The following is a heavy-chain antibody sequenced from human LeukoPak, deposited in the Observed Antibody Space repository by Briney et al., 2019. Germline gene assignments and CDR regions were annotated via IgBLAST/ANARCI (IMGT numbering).Heavy chain of an antibody. V-gene: IGHV4-59*01. CDR3: ARNTYYYGSGAMTDY. CDR2: IYYSGST. CDR1: GGSISSYY. J-gene: IGHJ4*02. Sequence: SETLSLTCTVSGGSISSYYRSWIRQPPGKGLEWIGYIYYSGSTNYNPSLKSRVTISVDTSKNQFSLKLSSVTAADTAVYYCARNTYYYGSGAMTDYWGQGTLVTVSS. D-gene: IGHD3-10*01.